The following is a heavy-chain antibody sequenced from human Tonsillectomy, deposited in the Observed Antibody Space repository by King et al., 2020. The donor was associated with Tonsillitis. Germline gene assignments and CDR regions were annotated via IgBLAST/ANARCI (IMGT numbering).Heavy chain of an antibody. CDR1: GGTFSSYA. J-gene: IGHJ3*02. CDR3: AGDTYYYDSSGYYYLDGVDI. CDR2: IIPVFGTA. Sequence: QLVQSGAEVKEPGSSVKVSCKVSGGTFSSYAISWVRQAPGQGLEWMGGIIPVFGTANYAQKFQGRVTITADESTNTAYMELSSLRSEDTAVYFCAGDTYYYDSSGYYYLDGVDIWGQGTMVTVSS. D-gene: IGHD3-22*01. V-gene: IGHV1-69*12.